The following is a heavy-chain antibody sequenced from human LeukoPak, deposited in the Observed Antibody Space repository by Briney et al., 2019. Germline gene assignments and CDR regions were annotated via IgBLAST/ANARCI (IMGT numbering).Heavy chain of an antibody. J-gene: IGHJ4*02. CDR2: MNPNSGNT. CDR1: GYTFTSYD. CDR3: ARGPAVRGVMGY. D-gene: IGHD3-10*01. Sequence: ASVKVSCKASGYTFTSYDINWVRQATGQGLEWMGWMNPNSGNTGYAQKLQGRVTITRNTSISTAYMELSSLRSEDTAVYYCARGPAVRGVMGYWGQGTRVTVSS. V-gene: IGHV1-8*03.